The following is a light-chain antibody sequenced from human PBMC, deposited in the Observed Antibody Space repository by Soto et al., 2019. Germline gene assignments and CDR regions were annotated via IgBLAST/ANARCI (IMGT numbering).Light chain of an antibody. CDR3: QQYNNWPFS. CDR1: QTVISNS. Sequence: EIVLTQSPGTLSLSPGEGGTLSCRASQTVISNSLAWYQQKPGQPPRLLIHGASTRAPGIPDRFSGSRSGTDFTLTISGLQSEDSAVYFCQQYNNWPFSFGQGTRLEIK. V-gene: IGKV3D-15*01. J-gene: IGKJ5*01. CDR2: GAS.